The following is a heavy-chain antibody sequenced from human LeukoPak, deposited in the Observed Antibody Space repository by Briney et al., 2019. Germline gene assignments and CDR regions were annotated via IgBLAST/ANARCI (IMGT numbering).Heavy chain of an antibody. CDR1: GYTFTSYD. Sequence: ASVKVPCKASGYTFTSYDINWVRQATGQGLEWMGWMNPNSGNTGYAQKFQGRVTMTRNTSISTAYMELSSPRSEDTAVYYCARVGSSSWYSRFDPWGQGTLVTVSS. CDR3: ARVGSSSWYSRFDP. D-gene: IGHD6-13*01. J-gene: IGHJ5*02. V-gene: IGHV1-8*01. CDR2: MNPNSGNT.